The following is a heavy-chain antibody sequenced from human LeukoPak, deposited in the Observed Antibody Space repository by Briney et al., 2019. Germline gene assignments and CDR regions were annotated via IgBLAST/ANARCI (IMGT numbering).Heavy chain of an antibody. CDR1: GFTFSDYY. D-gene: IGHD5-18*01. CDR2: ISSSGSTI. Sequence: GGSLRLSCAASGFTFSDYYMSWIRQAPGKGLEWVSYISSSGSTIYYADSVKGRFTISRDNAKNSLYLQMNSLRAEDTAVYYCARDLSGITGYTYGRGIDYWGQGTLVTVSS. CDR3: ARDLSGITGYTYGRGIDY. V-gene: IGHV3-11*04. J-gene: IGHJ4*02.